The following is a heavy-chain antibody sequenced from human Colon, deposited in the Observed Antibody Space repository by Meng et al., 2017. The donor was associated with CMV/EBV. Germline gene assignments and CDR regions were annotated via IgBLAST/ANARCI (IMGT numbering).Heavy chain of an antibody. CDR2: ISASGATT. V-gene: IGHV3-23*01. D-gene: IGHD1-1*01. CDR1: GFIFNNYA. CDR3: ATVTGTLEPFHY. J-gene: IGHJ4*02. Sequence: VQLLDAGGGLLMPAGVLRTLRAASGFIFNNYALAWVRQAPGKGLEWVSSISASGATTYYADSVRGRFTISRDNSRDTVYLQMTSLRAEDTAVYYCATVTGTLEPFHYWGQGTLVTVSS.